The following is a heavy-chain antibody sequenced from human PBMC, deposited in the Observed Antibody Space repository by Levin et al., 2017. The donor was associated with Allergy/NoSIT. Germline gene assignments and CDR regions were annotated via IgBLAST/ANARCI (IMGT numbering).Heavy chain of an antibody. J-gene: IGHJ6*02. CDR1: GGSFSGYY. Sequence: PSETLSLTCAVYGGSFSGYYWSWIRQPPGKGLEWIGEINHSGSTNYNPSLKSRVTISVDTSKNQFSLKLSSVTAADTAVYYCARVFGVALGYYYYYGMDVWGQGTTVTVSS. D-gene: IGHD3-3*01. CDR2: INHSGST. CDR3: ARVFGVALGYYYYYGMDV. V-gene: IGHV4-34*01.